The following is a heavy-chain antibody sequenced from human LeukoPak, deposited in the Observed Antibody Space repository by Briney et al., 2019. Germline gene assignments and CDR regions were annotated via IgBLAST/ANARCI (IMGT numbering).Heavy chain of an antibody. J-gene: IGHJ3*02. V-gene: IGHV4-59*08. Sequence: PSETLSLTCTVSGGSISSYYWSWIRQPPGKGLEWIGYIYYSGSTDYNPSLKSRVTISVDTSKNQFSLKLSSVTAADTAVYYCTTVTTGTTAFDIWGQGTMVTVSS. CDR3: TTVTTGTTAFDI. CDR2: IYYSGST. CDR1: GGSISSYY. D-gene: IGHD4-11*01.